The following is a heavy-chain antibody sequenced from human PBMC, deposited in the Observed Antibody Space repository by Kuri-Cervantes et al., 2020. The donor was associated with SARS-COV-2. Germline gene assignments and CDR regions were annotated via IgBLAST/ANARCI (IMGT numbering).Heavy chain of an antibody. CDR1: GGTFSSYA. J-gene: IGHJ4*02. CDR3: ARSAESGGFGELLVDY. Sequence: SVKVSCKASGGTFSSYAISWVRQAPGQGLEWMGGIIPILGTANYAQKFQGRVTITADESTSTAYMELSSLRSDDTAVYYCARSAESGGFGELLVDYWGQGTLVTVSS. CDR2: IIPILGTA. V-gene: IGHV1-69*13. D-gene: IGHD3-10*01.